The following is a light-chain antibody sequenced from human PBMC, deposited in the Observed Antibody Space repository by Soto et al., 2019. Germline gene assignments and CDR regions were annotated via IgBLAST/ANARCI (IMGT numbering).Light chain of an antibody. CDR3: SSFTSSITYV. J-gene: IGLJ1*01. Sequence: QSALTQPASVSASPGQSITISCTGTSSDVGGYNSVSWYRQDPGKAPKLMIYDVTNRPSGVSNRFSGSRSGNTASLTISGLQAEDEADYYCSSFTSSITYVFGTGTKVTVL. CDR1: SSDVGGYNS. CDR2: DVT. V-gene: IGLV2-14*01.